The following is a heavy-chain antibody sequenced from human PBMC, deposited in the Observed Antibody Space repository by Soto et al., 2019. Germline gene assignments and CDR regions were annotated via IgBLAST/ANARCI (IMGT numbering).Heavy chain of an antibody. Sequence: EAQLVESGGDLVQPGGSLRLSCAASGFTFSRSWMTWIRQAPGKGLEWLAHLWEAGNENRYVDSVKGRFTISRDNAKNSLFLQMNSLRAEDTAVYYCARDRGYFTFDIWCQGTMVTVSS. CDR1: GFTFSRSW. D-gene: IGHD1-26*01. CDR2: LWEAGNEN. V-gene: IGHV3-7*01. CDR3: ARDRGYFTFDI. J-gene: IGHJ3*02.